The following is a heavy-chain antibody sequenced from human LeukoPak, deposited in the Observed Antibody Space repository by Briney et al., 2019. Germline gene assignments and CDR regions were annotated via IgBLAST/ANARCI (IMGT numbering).Heavy chain of an antibody. Sequence: SETLSLTCTVSGGSISSYYWTWLRQPPGKGLEWIGYIFYSGRTNYNPSLKSRVTISVDTSKNQFSLKMSSVTAADTAVYYCARRAGYSSGWSPYYFDYWGQGTLVTVSS. V-gene: IGHV4-59*01. D-gene: IGHD6-19*01. J-gene: IGHJ4*02. CDR1: GGSISSYY. CDR2: IFYSGRT. CDR3: ARRAGYSSGWSPYYFDY.